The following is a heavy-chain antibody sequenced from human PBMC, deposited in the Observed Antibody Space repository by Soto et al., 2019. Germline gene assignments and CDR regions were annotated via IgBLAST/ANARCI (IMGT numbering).Heavy chain of an antibody. J-gene: IGHJ4*02. CDR2: ISGSGGST. Sequence: PGGSLRLSCAASGSTLSSYAMSWVRQAPGKGLEWVSAISGSGGSTYYADSVKGRFTISRDNSKNTLYLQMNSLRAEDTAVYYCATRASGTYYTPSYYFDYWGQGTLVTVSS. D-gene: IGHD3-10*01. V-gene: IGHV3-23*01. CDR1: GSTLSSYA. CDR3: ATRASGTYYTPSYYFDY.